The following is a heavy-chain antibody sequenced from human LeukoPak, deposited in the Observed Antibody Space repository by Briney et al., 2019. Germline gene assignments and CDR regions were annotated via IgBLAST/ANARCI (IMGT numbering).Heavy chain of an antibody. CDR3: ARGGYYDFWSGYYYPYYYYYMDV. CDR1: GYTFTSYY. CDR2: INPSGGST. D-gene: IGHD3-3*01. Sequence: ASVKVSCKASGYTFTSYYIHWVRQAPGQGLEWMGLINPSGGSTNYAQKFQGRVTMTRDTSTSTVYMELSSLRSEDTAVYYCARGGYYDFWSGYYYPYYYYYMDVWGKGTTVTVSS. V-gene: IGHV1-46*01. J-gene: IGHJ6*03.